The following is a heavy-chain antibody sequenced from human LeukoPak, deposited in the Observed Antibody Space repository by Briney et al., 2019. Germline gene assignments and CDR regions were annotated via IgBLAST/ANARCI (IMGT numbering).Heavy chain of an antibody. D-gene: IGHD6-19*01. J-gene: IGHJ4*02. CDR2: INTDGSST. CDR1: GFTLSTYW. CDR3: ARGTWASSFDY. V-gene: IGHV3-74*01. Sequence: GGTLRLSCAASGFTLSTYWMHWVRHAPAKGLVWVSRINTDGSSTAYADSVKGRFTISRDNAKNSLYLQMNSLRAEDTAVYYCARGTWASSFDYWGQGTLVTVSS.